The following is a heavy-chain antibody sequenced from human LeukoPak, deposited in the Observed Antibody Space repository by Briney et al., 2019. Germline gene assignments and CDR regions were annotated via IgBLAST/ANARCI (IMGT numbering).Heavy chain of an antibody. D-gene: IGHD3-10*01. J-gene: IGHJ4*02. CDR3: AKNRGSGSYNDY. Sequence: TGGSLGLSCAASGFSFSSYWMTWVRQAPGKGLEWVANIKQDGSEKNYADSVKGRFSISRDNAENSLYLQMNSLRAEDTAVYYCAKNRGSGSYNDYWGQGTLVTVSS. V-gene: IGHV3-7*01. CDR2: IKQDGSEK. CDR1: GFSFSSYW.